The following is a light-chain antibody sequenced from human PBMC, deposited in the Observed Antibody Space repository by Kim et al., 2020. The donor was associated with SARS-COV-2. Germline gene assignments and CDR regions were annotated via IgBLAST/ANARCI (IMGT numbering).Light chain of an antibody. V-gene: IGLV2-23*02. Sequence: QSALTQPASMSGSPGQSITISCTGTSSDVGSYHLVSWYQHHPGKAPKLMIYEVDKRPSGVSNRFSGSKSGNTASLTISGLQAEDEANYYCCSYAGHTTFYVIGAGTKVTVL. CDR2: EVD. J-gene: IGLJ1*01. CDR3: CSYAGHTTFYV. CDR1: SSDVGSYHL.